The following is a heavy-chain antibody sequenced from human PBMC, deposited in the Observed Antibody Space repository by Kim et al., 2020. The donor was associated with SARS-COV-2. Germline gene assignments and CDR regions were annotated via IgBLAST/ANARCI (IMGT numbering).Heavy chain of an antibody. CDR2: INTNTGNP. V-gene: IGHV7-4-1*02. CDR1: GYTFTSYA. J-gene: IGHJ3*02. CDR3: ARERGPWVVQLWQYAARDAFDI. D-gene: IGHD5-18*01. Sequence: ASVKVSCKASGYTFTSYAMNWVRQAPGQGLEWMGWINTNTGNPTYAQGFTGRFVFSLDTSVSTAYLQISSLKAEDTAVYYCARERGPWVVQLWQYAARDAFDIWGQGTMVTVSS.